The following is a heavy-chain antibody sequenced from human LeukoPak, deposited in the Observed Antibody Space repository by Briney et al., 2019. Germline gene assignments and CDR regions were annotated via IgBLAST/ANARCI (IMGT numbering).Heavy chain of an antibody. CDR3: ARHFGVISKGVYYYYYGLDV. D-gene: IGHD3-3*01. Sequence: GGSLRLSCAASGFTVSTIYMSWVRQAPGKGLEWASVVYSGGSTYYADSVKGRFTISRDNSKNTLYLQMSSLRAEDTAVYYCARHFGVISKGVYYYYYGLDVWGQGTTVTVSS. V-gene: IGHV3-66*04. CDR1: GFTVSTIY. CDR2: VYSGGST. J-gene: IGHJ6*02.